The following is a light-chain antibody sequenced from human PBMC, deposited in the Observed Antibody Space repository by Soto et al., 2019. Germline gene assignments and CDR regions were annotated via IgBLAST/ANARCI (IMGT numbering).Light chain of an antibody. Sequence: DIQMTQSPSTLSGSVGDRVTITCRASQTISSWLAWYQQKPGKAPKLLIYKASTLKSGVTSRFSGSGSRTEFTLTISSLQPDDFAPYYCQHSNSYSEAFGQGTKVELK. V-gene: IGKV1-5*03. J-gene: IGKJ1*01. CDR3: QHSNSYSEA. CDR1: QTISSW. CDR2: KAS.